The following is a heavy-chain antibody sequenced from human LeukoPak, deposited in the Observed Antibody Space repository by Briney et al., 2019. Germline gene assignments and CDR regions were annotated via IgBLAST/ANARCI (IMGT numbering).Heavy chain of an antibody. CDR2: ISGSGGRT. CDR3: ASPAGVGATGSGAFDI. CDR1: EFTFSSYN. Sequence: GGSLRLSCAASEFTFSSYNMNWVRQAPGKGLEWVSTISGSGGRTYYADSVKGRFTISRDNSKNTLYLQMNSLRAEDTAVYYCASPAGVGATGSGAFDIWGQGTMVTVSS. D-gene: IGHD1-26*01. V-gene: IGHV3-23*01. J-gene: IGHJ3*02.